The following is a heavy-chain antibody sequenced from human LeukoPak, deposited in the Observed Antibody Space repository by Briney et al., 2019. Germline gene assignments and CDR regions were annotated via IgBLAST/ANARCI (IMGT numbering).Heavy chain of an antibody. CDR1: GYSFTSYW. Sequence: GESLRISCKGSGYSFTSYWISWVRQMPGKGLEWMGRIDPSDSYTNYSPSFQGHVTISADKSISTAYLQWSSLKASDTAMYYCASEGGYYDILTGYYGPYCYYGMDVWGQGTTVTVSS. CDR2: IDPSDSYT. D-gene: IGHD3-9*01. J-gene: IGHJ6*02. CDR3: ASEGGYYDILTGYYGPYCYYGMDV. V-gene: IGHV5-10-1*01.